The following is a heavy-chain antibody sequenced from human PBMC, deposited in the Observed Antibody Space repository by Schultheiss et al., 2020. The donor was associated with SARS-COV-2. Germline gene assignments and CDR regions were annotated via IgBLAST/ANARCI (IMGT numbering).Heavy chain of an antibody. CDR2: ISSSSSYI. CDR3: ARDRLIGWYVNGMDV. J-gene: IGHJ6*02. D-gene: IGHD6-19*01. CDR1: GFTFSSYS. Sequence: GESLKISCAASGFTFSSYSMNWVRQAPGKGLEWVSSISSSSSYIYYADSVKGRFTISRDNAKNSLYLQMNSLRAEDTAVYYCARDRLIGWYVNGMDVWGQGTTVTVSS. V-gene: IGHV3-21*01.